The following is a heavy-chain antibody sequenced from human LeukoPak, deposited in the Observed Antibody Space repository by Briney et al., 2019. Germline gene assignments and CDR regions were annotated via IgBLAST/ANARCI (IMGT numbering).Heavy chain of an antibody. CDR3: VRDLSSGMPGGFDY. D-gene: IGHD2-2*01. V-gene: IGHV3-21*01. CDR2: ISSGSDYI. CDR1: GFEYRRYS. J-gene: IGHJ4*02. Sequence: GGTLRLSCAASGFEYRRYSMNWVRQPPGKGLEWVATISSGSDYIYHADSVRGRFTISRDNARNSLYLQMDSLRAEDTSVYYCVRDLSSGMPGGFDYWGQGILVTVSS.